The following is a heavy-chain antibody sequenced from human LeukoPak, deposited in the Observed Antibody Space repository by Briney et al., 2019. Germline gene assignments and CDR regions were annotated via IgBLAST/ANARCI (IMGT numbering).Heavy chain of an antibody. CDR1: GFTFSSYA. J-gene: IGHJ4*02. Sequence: GGSLRLSCAASGFTFSSYAMSWVRQAPGKGLEWVSAISGSGGSTYYADSVKGRFTISRDNSKDTLYLQMNSLRAEDTAVYYCAKDVGNGDYDLYFDYWGQGTLVTVSS. V-gene: IGHV3-23*01. D-gene: IGHD4-17*01. CDR3: AKDVGNGDYDLYFDY. CDR2: ISGSGGST.